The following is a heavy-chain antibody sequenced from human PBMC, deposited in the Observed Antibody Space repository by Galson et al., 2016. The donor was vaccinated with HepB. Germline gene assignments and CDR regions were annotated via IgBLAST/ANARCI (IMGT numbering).Heavy chain of an antibody. CDR3: ARGGALLSVAARPGHFQH. CDR2: IHYSGPT. D-gene: IGHD6-6*01. J-gene: IGHJ1*01. CDR1: GASITSGGHY. V-gene: IGHV4-31*03. Sequence: TLSLTCSVSGASITSGGHYWTWIRRRPGQGLEWIGYIHYSGPTNYNPSLGGRVSISVDTSKKQVFLRLTSVTAADTAVSYLARGGALLSVAARPGHFQHGGQGTLVLVSS.